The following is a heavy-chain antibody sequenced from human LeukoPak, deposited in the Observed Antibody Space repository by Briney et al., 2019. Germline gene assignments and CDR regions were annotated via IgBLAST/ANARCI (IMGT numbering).Heavy chain of an antibody. CDR1: GGSISSSSYY. CDR3: ARDGPYSSSWYGPQPSNWFDP. Sequence: SETLSLTCTVSGGSISSSSYYWGWIRQPPGKGLEWIGSIYYSGSTYYNPSLKSRVTISVDTSKNQFSLKLSSVTAADTAVYYCARDGPYSSSWYGPQPSNWFDPWGQGTLVTVSS. D-gene: IGHD6-13*01. V-gene: IGHV4-39*02. CDR2: IYYSGST. J-gene: IGHJ5*02.